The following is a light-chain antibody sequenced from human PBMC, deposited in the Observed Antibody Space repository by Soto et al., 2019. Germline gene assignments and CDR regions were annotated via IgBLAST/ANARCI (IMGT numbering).Light chain of an antibody. CDR2: EVS. Sequence: ALTQPASANGAAGQSVTISCTGTSSDVGGYNYVSWYQQHPGKAPKLMIYEVSKRPSGVPDRFSGSKSGNTASLTVSGLQAEDEADYYCSSYAGSNKLGVFGTGTKVTVL. V-gene: IGLV2-8*01. CDR3: SSYAGSNKLGV. J-gene: IGLJ1*01. CDR1: SSDVGGYNY.